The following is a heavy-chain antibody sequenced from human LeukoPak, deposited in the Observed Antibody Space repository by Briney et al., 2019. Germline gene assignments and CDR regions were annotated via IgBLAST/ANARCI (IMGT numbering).Heavy chain of an antibody. V-gene: IGHV1-18*01. CDR1: GGTFSSYA. D-gene: IGHD6-19*01. CDR2: ISAYNGNT. J-gene: IGHJ4*02. CDR3: ATVRYSSGWHPFDY. Sequence: ASVKVSCKASGGTFSSYAISWVRQAPGQGLEWMGWISAYNGNTNYAQKLQGRVTMTTDTSTSTAYMELRSLRSDDTAVYYCATVRYSSGWHPFDYWGQGTLVTVSS.